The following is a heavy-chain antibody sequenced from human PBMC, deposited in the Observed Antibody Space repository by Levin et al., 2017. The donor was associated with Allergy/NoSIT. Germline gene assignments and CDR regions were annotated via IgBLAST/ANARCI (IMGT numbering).Heavy chain of an antibody. Sequence: GGSLRLSCAVSGFTFSSYAMGWVRQAPGKGLEWVSGVWGSDDDARGGDTRYADSVKGRFTISRDNSKNRLSLQMNSLRAEDTAVYYCAKSLSSSWAYYFDYWGQGNLVTVSS. V-gene: IGHV3-23*01. D-gene: IGHD6-13*01. CDR3: AKSLSSSWAYYFDY. CDR1: GFTFSSYA. J-gene: IGHJ4*02. CDR2: VWGSDDDARGGDT.